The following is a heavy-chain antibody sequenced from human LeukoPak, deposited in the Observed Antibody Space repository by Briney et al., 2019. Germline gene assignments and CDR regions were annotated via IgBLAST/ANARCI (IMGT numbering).Heavy chain of an antibody. CDR3: ARASGSSGLKYFQH. CDR2: IYYSGST. Sequence: SETLSLTCTVSGGSISSGGYYWSWIRQHPGKGLEWIGYIYYSGSTYYNPSLKSRATISVDTSKNQFSLKLSSVTAADTAVYYCARASGSSGLKYFQHWGQGTLVTVSS. V-gene: IGHV4-31*03. J-gene: IGHJ1*01. D-gene: IGHD3-22*01. CDR1: GGSISSGGYY.